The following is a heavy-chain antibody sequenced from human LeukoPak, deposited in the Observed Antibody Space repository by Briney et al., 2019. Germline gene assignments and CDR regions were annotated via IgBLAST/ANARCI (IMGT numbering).Heavy chain of an antibody. Sequence: GGSLRLSCVASGFTVSNSYMSWVRQAPGKGLEWVSVIYSAGSTYYADSVKGRFTISRDISKNTLYLQVNGLRAEDTAMYYCAKDRIDNTVDQWGQGTLVTVSS. CDR2: IYSAGST. CDR1: GFTVSNSY. V-gene: IGHV3-66*01. CDR3: AKDRIDNTVDQ. J-gene: IGHJ4*02. D-gene: IGHD2-21*01.